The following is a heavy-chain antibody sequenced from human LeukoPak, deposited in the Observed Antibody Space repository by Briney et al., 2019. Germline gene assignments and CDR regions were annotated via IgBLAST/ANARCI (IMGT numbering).Heavy chain of an antibody. CDR2: IIPIFGTA. V-gene: IGHV1-69*13. CDR1: GGTFSSYA. D-gene: IGHD5-18*01. Sequence: ASVKVSCKASGGTFSSYAISWVRQAPGQGLEWMGGIIPIFGTANYAQKFQGRVTITADESTSTAYMELSSLRSEDTAVYYCASSVDKAMEWYYFDYWGQGTLVTVSS. J-gene: IGHJ4*02. CDR3: ASSVDKAMEWYYFDY.